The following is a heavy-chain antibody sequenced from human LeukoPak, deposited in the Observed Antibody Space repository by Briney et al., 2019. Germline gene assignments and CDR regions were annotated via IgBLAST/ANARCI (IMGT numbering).Heavy chain of an antibody. Sequence: GGSLRLSCAASGFTFSSYAMSWVRQAPGEGLEWVSAISGSGGSTYYADSVKGRFTISRDNSKNTLYLQMNSLRAEDTAVYYCAKTFITTIVVVIPTAFDYWGQGTLVTVSS. D-gene: IGHD3-22*01. CDR3: AKTFITTIVVVIPTAFDY. CDR1: GFTFSSYA. V-gene: IGHV3-23*01. J-gene: IGHJ4*02. CDR2: ISGSGGST.